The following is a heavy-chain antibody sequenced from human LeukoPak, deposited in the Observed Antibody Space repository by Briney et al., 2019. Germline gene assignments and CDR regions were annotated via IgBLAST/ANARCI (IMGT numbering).Heavy chain of an antibody. J-gene: IGHJ4*02. Sequence: PSQTLSLTCTVSGGSISSNSYYWSWIRQPAGKGLEWIGRIYTSGSTNYNPSLKSRVTISVDTSKNQFSLKLSSVTAADTAVYYCARDFYQLLDYWGQGTLVTISS. CDR2: IYTSGST. CDR3: ARDFYQLLDY. D-gene: IGHD2-2*01. CDR1: GGSISSNSYY. V-gene: IGHV4-61*02.